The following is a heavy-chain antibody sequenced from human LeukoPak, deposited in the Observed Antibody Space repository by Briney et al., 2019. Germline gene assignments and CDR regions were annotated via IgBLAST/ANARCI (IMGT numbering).Heavy chain of an antibody. V-gene: IGHV4-39*01. CDR3: ARPANKYSSSHYFDY. D-gene: IGHD6-13*01. J-gene: IGHJ4*02. Sequence: PSETLSLTCTVSGYSISSSIYYWGWIRQPPGKGLEWMASIYYSGTTYYNPSLKSRVTISVDTSKNQFSLKLSSVTAADTAVYYCARPANKYSSSHYFDYWGQGTLVTVSS. CDR2: IYYSGTT. CDR1: GYSISSSIYY.